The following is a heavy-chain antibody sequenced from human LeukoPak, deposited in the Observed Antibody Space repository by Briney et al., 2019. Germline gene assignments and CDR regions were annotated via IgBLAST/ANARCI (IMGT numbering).Heavy chain of an antibody. CDR3: ARGLWDNGDRFDY. J-gene: IGHJ4*02. Sequence: SETLSLTCTVSGGSTSSYYWSWIRQSPGKGLEWIGYIYYSGSTNYNPSLKSRVTISVDTSKNQFSLKLSSVTAADTAVYYCARGLWDNGDRFDYWGQGTLVPVSS. V-gene: IGHV4-59*01. D-gene: IGHD4-17*01. CDR1: GGSTSSYY. CDR2: IYYSGST.